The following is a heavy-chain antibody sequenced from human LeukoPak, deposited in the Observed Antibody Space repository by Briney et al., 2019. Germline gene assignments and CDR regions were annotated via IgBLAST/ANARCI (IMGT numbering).Heavy chain of an antibody. D-gene: IGHD2-2*01. CDR2: ISSSSSAI. J-gene: IGHJ4*02. CDR3: ARDGGYCSSTSCSPL. V-gene: IGHV3-48*01. CDR1: GFTFSSYN. Sequence: GGSLRLSCAASGFTFSSYNMNWVRQAPGKGLGWVSYISSSSSAIYYADSVKGRFTISRDNAKNSLYLQMNSLRAEDTAVYYCARDGGYCSSTSCSPLWGQGTLVTVSS.